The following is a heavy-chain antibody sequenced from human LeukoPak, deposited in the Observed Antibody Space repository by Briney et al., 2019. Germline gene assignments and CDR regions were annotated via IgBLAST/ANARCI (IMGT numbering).Heavy chain of an antibody. V-gene: IGHV3-23*01. Sequence: GGSLRLSCAASGFTFSSYDMHWVRQATGKGLEWVSAISGSGGSTYYADSVKGRFTISRDNSKNTLYLQMNSLRAEDTAVYYCAKYPQLDGDYWGQGTLVTVSS. CDR3: AKYPQLDGDY. J-gene: IGHJ4*02. CDR1: GFTFSSYD. CDR2: ISGSGGST. D-gene: IGHD6-13*01.